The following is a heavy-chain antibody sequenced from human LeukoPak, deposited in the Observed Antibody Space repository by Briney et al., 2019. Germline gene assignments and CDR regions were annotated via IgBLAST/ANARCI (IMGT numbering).Heavy chain of an antibody. J-gene: IGHJ4*02. V-gene: IGHV4-34*01. CDR1: GGSFSGYY. CDR3: ARGPESSSCYFDY. D-gene: IGHD6-6*01. CDR2: INHSGST. Sequence: PSETLSLTCAVYGGSFSGYYWSWIRQPPGKGLEWIGEINHSGSTNYNPSLKSRVTISVDTSKNQLSLKLSSVTAADTAVYYCARGPESSSCYFDYWGQGTLVTVSS.